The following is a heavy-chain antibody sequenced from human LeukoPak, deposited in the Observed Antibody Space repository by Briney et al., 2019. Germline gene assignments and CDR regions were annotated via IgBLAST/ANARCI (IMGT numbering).Heavy chain of an antibody. CDR2: INPNSGGT. J-gene: IGHJ4*02. CDR1: GYTFTGYY. D-gene: IGHD3-22*01. V-gene: IGHV1-2*02. Sequence: GASVKVSCKASGYTFTGYYMHWVRQAPGQGLEWMGWINPNSGGTNYAQEFQGRVTMTRDTSISTAYMELSRLRSDDTAVYYCARGGDTYYYDSSGYPDFDYWGQGTLVTVSS. CDR3: ARGGDTYYYDSSGYPDFDY.